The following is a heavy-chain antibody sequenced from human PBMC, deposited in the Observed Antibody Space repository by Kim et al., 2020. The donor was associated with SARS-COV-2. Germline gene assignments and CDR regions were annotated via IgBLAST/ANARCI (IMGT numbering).Heavy chain of an antibody. CDR3: ATEIITFGGIISEDY. Sequence: ADSVKGRFTISRDNSKNTLDLQMNSLRAEDTAVYYCATEIITFGGIISEDYWGQGTLVTVSS. J-gene: IGHJ4*02. V-gene: IGHV3-30*07. D-gene: IGHD3-16*01.